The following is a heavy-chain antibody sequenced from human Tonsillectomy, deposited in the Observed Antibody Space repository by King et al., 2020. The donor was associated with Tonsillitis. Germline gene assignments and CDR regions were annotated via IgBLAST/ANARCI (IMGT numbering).Heavy chain of an antibody. D-gene: IGHD2-2*02. Sequence: QLVQSGAEVKKPGASVKVSCKASGYTFNFYDINWVRQATGQGLEWMGWMNPTSGNPGYARKFQGRATMTRNTSICKANMEMSSQKSEDTAVYYCARGDLGYCSSTRWYSVDYWGQGTLVTVSS. V-gene: IGHV1-8*01. CDR2: MNPTSGNP. CDR3: ARGDLGYCSSTRWYSVDY. J-gene: IGHJ4*02. CDR1: GYTFNFYD.